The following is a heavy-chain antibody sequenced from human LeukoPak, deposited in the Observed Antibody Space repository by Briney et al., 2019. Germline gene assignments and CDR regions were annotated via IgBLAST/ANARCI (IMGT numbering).Heavy chain of an antibody. CDR3: AKGLSMDV. J-gene: IGHJ6*02. Sequence: GGSLRLSCAASGFTVSSNYMSWVRQAPGKGLEWVSGITGSGGNTYYADSVKGRFIISRDNSKNILYLQMNSLRVEDTAVYYCAKGLSMDVWGQGTTVTVSS. V-gene: IGHV3-23*01. D-gene: IGHD2/OR15-2a*01. CDR1: GFTVSSNY. CDR2: ITGSGGNT.